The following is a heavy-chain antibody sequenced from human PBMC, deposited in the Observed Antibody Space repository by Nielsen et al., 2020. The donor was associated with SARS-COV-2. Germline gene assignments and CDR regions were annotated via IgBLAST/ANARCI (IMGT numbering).Heavy chain of an antibody. Sequence: SGPTLVKPTQTLTLTCTFSGFSLSTSGVGVGWIRQPPGKALEWLALIYWNDDKRYSPSLKSRLTITKDTSKNQVVLTMTNMDPVDTATYYCAHRLAAAAGGDAFDIWGQGTMDTVSS. CDR1: GFSLSTSGVG. CDR2: IYWNDDK. CDR3: AHRLAAAAGGDAFDI. J-gene: IGHJ3*02. D-gene: IGHD6-13*01. V-gene: IGHV2-5*01.